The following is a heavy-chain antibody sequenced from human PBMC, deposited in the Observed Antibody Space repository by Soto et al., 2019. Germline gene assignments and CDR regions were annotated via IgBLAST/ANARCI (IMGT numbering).Heavy chain of an antibody. J-gene: IGHJ4*02. CDR2: INHSGTT. CDR1: GGSFSGYY. CDR3: ARVDDY. Sequence: SETLSLTCAVYGGSFSGYYWSWIRQPPGKGLEWIGEINHSGTTNYNPSLKSRVSMSVDTSKNQFSLKLSSVTAADTAIYYCARVDDYWSQGTLVTVSS. V-gene: IGHV4-34*01.